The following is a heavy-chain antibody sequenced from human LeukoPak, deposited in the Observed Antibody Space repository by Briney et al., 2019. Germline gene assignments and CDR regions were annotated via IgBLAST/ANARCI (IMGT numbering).Heavy chain of an antibody. CDR3: ARDPLRYLRVGHYDY. CDR2: ISSSSSYI. V-gene: IGHV3-21*01. J-gene: IGHJ4*02. D-gene: IGHD3-9*01. Sequence: GGSLRLSCAASGFTFSSYSMNWVRQAPGKGLEWVSSISSSSSYIYYADSVRGRFTISRDNARNSVYLQMNSLRVEDTAVYYCARDPLRYLRVGHYDYWGQGTLVAVSS. CDR1: GFTFSSYS.